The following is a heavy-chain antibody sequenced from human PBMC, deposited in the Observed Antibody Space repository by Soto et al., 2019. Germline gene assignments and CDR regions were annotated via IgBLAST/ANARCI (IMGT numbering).Heavy chain of an antibody. D-gene: IGHD3-22*01. CDR2: ISGSGCST. CDR1: GFTFSIEA. V-gene: IGHV3-23*01. CDR3: AKGSHYYDSSGYQLFDY. Sequence: PGGSLRLSCASSGFTFSIEAISWVRQAPCKGLEWVSAISGSGCSTYYADSLKGRFTISRDNSKNTLYLQMNSLRAEDTAVYYCAKGSHYYDSSGYQLFDYWGQGTLVTVSS. J-gene: IGHJ4*02.